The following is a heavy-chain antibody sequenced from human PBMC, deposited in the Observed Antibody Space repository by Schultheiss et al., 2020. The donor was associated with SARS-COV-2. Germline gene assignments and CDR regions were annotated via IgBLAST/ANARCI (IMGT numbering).Heavy chain of an antibody. CDR1: GGSFSGYY. Sequence: SETLSLTCAVYGGSFSGYYWSWIRQPPGKGLEWIGEINHSGSTYYNPSLKSRVTISVDTSKNQFSLKLSSVTAADTAVYYCASWWQNFDYWGQGTLVTVSS. V-gene: IGHV4-34*09. D-gene: IGHD2-15*01. J-gene: IGHJ4*02. CDR3: ASWWQNFDY. CDR2: INHSGST.